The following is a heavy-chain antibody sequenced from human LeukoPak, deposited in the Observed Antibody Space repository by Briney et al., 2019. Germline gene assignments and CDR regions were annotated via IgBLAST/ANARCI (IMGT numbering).Heavy chain of an antibody. CDR2: IYYSGSS. Sequence: PSETLSLTCAVYGGSFSGYYWSWIRQPPGKGLEWIGYIYYSGSSNYNPSLKSRVTISLDTSKNQFSLKLSSVTAADTAVYYCARDQRDGYNSFDYWGQGTLVTVSS. D-gene: IGHD5-24*01. J-gene: IGHJ4*02. CDR3: ARDQRDGYNSFDY. V-gene: IGHV4-59*01. CDR1: GGSFSGYY.